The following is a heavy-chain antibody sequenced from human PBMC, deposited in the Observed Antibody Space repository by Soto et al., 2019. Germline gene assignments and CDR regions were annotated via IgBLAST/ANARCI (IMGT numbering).Heavy chain of an antibody. CDR3: AKDPRSGYDSGSQYFDY. V-gene: IGHV3-23*01. J-gene: IGHJ4*02. D-gene: IGHD6-19*01. Sequence: EVQVLESGGGSVQPGGSLRLSCAASGITFNSYAMSWVRQAPGKGLEWVSGINDSGGNTYYADSVKGRFTISRDNAKHTLYLQMNSLRAEDTAIYYCAKDPRSGYDSGSQYFDYWGQGILVTVSS. CDR1: GITFNSYA. CDR2: INDSGGNT.